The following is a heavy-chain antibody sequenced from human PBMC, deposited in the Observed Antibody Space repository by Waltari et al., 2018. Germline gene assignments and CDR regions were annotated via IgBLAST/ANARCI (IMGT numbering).Heavy chain of an antibody. Sequence: QLQLQESGSGLVKPSQTLSLTCAVSGGSISSGGYSWSWIRQPPGKGLEWIGYIYHSGSTYYNPSLKSRVTISVDRSKNQFSLKLSSVTAADTAVYYCARSYDYLTSWYFDLWGRGTLVTVSS. CDR2: IYHSGST. D-gene: IGHD3-16*01. CDR1: GGSISSGGYS. J-gene: IGHJ2*01. V-gene: IGHV4-30-2*01. CDR3: ARSYDYLTSWYFDL.